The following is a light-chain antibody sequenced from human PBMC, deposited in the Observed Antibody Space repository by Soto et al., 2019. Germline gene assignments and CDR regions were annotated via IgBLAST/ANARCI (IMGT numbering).Light chain of an antibody. CDR1: QSITGY. V-gene: IGKV1-39*01. CDR3: QQSLGIPYT. J-gene: IGKJ2*01. Sequence: DIQMTQSPSSLSASVGDRVTITCRASQSITGYLNWYQQKPGKAPKLLIYAASSLQSGVPSRFSGSGSGKDFTLPISSLQRDDFATYYCQQSLGIPYTFGQGTRLETK. CDR2: AAS.